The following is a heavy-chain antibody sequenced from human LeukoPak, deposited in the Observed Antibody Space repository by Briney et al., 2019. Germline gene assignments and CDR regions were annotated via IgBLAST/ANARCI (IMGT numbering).Heavy chain of an antibody. J-gene: IGHJ3*02. CDR3: ARGQVAFDI. V-gene: IGHV3-7*01. CDR1: GFTFSSYA. CDR2: IKQDGSEK. Sequence: GGSLRLSCAASGFTFSSYAMSWVRQAPGKGLEWVANIKQDGSEKYYVDSVKGRFTISRDNAKNSLYLQMNSLRAEDTAVYYCARGQVAFDIWGQGTMVTVSS.